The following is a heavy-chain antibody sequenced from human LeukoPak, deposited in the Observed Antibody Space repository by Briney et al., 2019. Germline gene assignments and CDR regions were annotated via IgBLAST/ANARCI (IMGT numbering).Heavy chain of an antibody. D-gene: IGHD3-10*01. J-gene: IGHJ4*02. CDR3: VRGRGDY. CDR2: IKEEGSAK. CDR1: GFTFSPYW. V-gene: IGHV3-7*01. Sequence: GGSLRLSCAASGFTFSPYWMNWVRQTPGKGLEWVANIKEEGSAKYYVDSVKGRFTISRGNPKNSLFLQMNSLRAEDTAVYYCVRGRGDYWGQGTLVTVSS.